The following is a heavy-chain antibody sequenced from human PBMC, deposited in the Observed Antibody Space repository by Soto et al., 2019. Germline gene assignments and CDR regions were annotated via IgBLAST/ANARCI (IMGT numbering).Heavy chain of an antibody. CDR2: IIPIFGTA. D-gene: IGHD2-15*01. V-gene: IGHV1-69*01. J-gene: IGHJ6*02. Sequence: QVQLVQSGAEVKKPGSSVKVSCKAPGSTFSSYAISWVRQAPGQGLEWMGGIIPIFGTANYAQKFQGRVTITADESTSTGYMALSSLRSEDTAVYYCARSQGGSSSLDIYYNYYYGMDVWGQGTTVTVAS. CDR1: GSTFSSYA. CDR3: ARSQGGSSSLDIYYNYYYGMDV.